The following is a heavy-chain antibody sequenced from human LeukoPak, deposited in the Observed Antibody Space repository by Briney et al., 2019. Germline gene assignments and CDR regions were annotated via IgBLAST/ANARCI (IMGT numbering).Heavy chain of an antibody. CDR3: AAGGIYSLLDY. J-gene: IGHJ4*02. CDR1: GDTLSELT. D-gene: IGHD3-10*01. CDR2: FDPGAGEI. Sequence: ASVKVSCKVSGDTLSELTMHWVRQAPGKGREWMGGFDPGAGEILYAQQFQGRVTMTADTSTDTAYMELTSLRSEDSGVYFCAAGGIYSLLDYWGQGTLVTVSS. V-gene: IGHV1-24*01.